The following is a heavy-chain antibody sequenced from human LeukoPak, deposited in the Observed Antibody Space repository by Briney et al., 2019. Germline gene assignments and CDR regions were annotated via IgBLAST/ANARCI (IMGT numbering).Heavy chain of an antibody. D-gene: IGHD3-22*01. CDR1: GFTFSDYY. CDR2: ISSSGSTI. J-gene: IGHJ6*03. Sequence: PGGSLRVSCAASGFTFSDYYMSWIRQAPGKGLEWVSYISSSGSTIYYADSVKGRFTISRDNAKNSLYLQMNSLRAEDTAVYYCARDYDSSGYYGLYYYYMDVWGKGTTVTVSS. V-gene: IGHV3-11*01. CDR3: ARDYDSSGYYGLYYYYMDV.